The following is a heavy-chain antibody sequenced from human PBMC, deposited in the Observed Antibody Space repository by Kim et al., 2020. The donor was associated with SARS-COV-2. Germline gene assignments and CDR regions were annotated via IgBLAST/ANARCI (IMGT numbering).Heavy chain of an antibody. J-gene: IGHJ4*02. CDR2: IYYSGST. D-gene: IGHD5-12*01. CDR1: GGSISSGGYY. CDR3: ARERSKIVATIRAYYFEY. V-gene: IGHV4-31*03. Sequence: SETLSLTCTVSGGSISSGGYYWSWIRQHPGKGLEWIGYIYYSGSTYYNPSLKSRVTISVDTSKNQFSLKLSSVTAADTAVYYCARERSKIVATIRAYYFEYWGQGTLVTVSS.